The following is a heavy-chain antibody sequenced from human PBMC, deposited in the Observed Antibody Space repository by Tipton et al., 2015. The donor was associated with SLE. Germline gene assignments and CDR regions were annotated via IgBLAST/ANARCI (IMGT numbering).Heavy chain of an antibody. J-gene: IGHJ2*01. D-gene: IGHD5-12*01. CDR1: GGSISSGGYY. Sequence: TLSLTCTVSGGSISSGGYYWSWIRQHPGKGLEWIGYIYYSGSTYYNPSLKSRVTMSVDTSKNQFSLKLSSVTAADTAVYYCARGARYWYFDLWGRGTLVTVSS. CDR2: IYYSGST. CDR3: ARGARYWYFDL. V-gene: IGHV4-31*03.